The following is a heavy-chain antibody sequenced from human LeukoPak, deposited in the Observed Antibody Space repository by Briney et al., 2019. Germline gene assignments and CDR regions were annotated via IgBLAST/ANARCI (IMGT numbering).Heavy chain of an antibody. D-gene: IGHD6-19*01. CDR1: GSTVSSNY. J-gene: IGHJ4*02. Sequence: GGSLRLSCAASGSTVSSNYMRWVRQAPGKGLEWVSVIYSGGSTYYADSVKGRFTISRGNSKNTLYLQMNSLRAEDTAVYYCARDQRYSTGWSRIDYWGQGTLVTVSS. CDR3: ARDQRYSTGWSRIDY. CDR2: IYSGGST. V-gene: IGHV3-53*01.